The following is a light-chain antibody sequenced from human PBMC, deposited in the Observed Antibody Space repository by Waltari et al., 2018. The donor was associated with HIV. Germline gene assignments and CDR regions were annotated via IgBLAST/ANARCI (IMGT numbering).Light chain of an antibody. J-gene: IGLJ1*01. Sequence: QSALTQPRSVSGSPGQSVIISCTGTSSDVGGSNSVSWYQQHPNKAPKLMIYDVSKRPSGVPDRFSGSKSANTASLTISGLQADDEADYYCCSYAGLSYVFGTGTEVTVL. CDR2: DVS. CDR3: CSYAGLSYV. V-gene: IGLV2-11*01. CDR1: SSDVGGSNS.